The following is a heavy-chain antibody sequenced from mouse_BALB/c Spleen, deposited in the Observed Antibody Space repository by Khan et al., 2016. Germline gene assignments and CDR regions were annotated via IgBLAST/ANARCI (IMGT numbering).Heavy chain of an antibody. CDR2: TNTNTGEP. V-gene: IGHV9-3*02. Sequence: QIQLVQSGPELKKPGETVKISCKASEYTFTNYGMNWVKQAPGKGLKWMGWTNTNTGEPTYAEDFKGRFAFSLEASASTAYLPFNNLKNDDSATXICTRTGDNPYYAMDYRGQGTSVTVSS. J-gene: IGHJ4*01. CDR3: TRTGDNPYYAMDY. D-gene: IGHD2-13*01. CDR1: EYTFTNYG.